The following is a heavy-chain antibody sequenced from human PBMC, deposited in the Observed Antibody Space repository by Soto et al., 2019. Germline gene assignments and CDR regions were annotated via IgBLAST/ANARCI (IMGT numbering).Heavy chain of an antibody. D-gene: IGHD6-6*01. CDR2: IIPIFGTA. Sequence: QVQLVQSGAEVRKPGSSVRVSCKASGGSFNRHTISWVRQAPGQGLEWMGGIIPIFGTANYAQKFQGRVTITADESTSTAYMELSSLRSEDTAVYYCASRPNYYYYYGMDVWGQGTTVTVSS. CDR1: GGSFNRHT. J-gene: IGHJ6*02. CDR3: ASRPNYYYYYGMDV. V-gene: IGHV1-69*01.